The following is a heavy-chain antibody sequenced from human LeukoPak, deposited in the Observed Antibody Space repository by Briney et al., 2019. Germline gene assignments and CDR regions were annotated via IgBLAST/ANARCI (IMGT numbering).Heavy chain of an antibody. V-gene: IGHV3-23*01. CDR3: AKHLEYSSSSLDY. Sequence: GGSLRLSCAASGFTFSSYAMSWVRQAPGKGLEWVSAISGSGGSTYYADSVKGRFTISRDNSKNTLYPQMNSLRAEDTAVYYCAKHLEYSSSSLDYWGQGTLVTVSS. CDR2: ISGSGGST. CDR1: GFTFSSYA. D-gene: IGHD6-6*01. J-gene: IGHJ4*02.